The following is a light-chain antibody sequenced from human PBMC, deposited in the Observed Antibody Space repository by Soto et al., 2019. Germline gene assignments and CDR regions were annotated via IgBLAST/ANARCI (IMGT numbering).Light chain of an antibody. V-gene: IGLV2-14*03. CDR3: SSYTSRSTLGV. J-gene: IGLJ2*01. CDR2: DVS. Sequence: QSALTQPASVSGSPGQSITISCTGTNRNIGGYNYVSWYQQHPGKAPKLKIYDVSKRPSGVSYRFSGSKSGNTASLTISGLRSEDEADYICSSYTSRSTLGVFGGGTKVTVL. CDR1: NRNIGGYNY.